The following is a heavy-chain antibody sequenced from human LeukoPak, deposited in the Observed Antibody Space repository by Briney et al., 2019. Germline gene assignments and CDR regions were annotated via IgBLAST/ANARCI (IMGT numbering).Heavy chain of an antibody. D-gene: IGHD2-21*01. CDR2: IYSGGST. CDR1: GFTVSSNY. J-gene: IGHJ4*02. Sequence: PGGSLRLSCAASGFTVSSNYTSWVRQAPGKGLEWVSVIYSGGSTYYADSVKGRFTISRDNSKNTLYLQMNSLRAEDTAVYYCARRAYCGGDCYSGYFDYWGQGTLVTVSS. V-gene: IGHV3-66*02. CDR3: ARRAYCGGDCYSGYFDY.